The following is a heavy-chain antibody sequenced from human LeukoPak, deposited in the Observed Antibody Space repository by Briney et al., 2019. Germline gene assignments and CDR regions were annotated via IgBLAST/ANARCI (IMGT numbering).Heavy chain of an antibody. V-gene: IGHV3-23*01. CDR1: GFTFSSYA. CDR3: AKRGRDCYNYVPTHFDY. D-gene: IGHD5-24*01. CDR2: ISGSGGST. Sequence: RGSLRLSCAASGFTFSSYAMSWVRQAPGKGLEWVSAISGSGGSTYYADSVKGRFTISRDNSKNTLYLQMNSLRDEDTAVYYCAKRGRDCYNYVPTHFDYWGQGTLVTVSS. J-gene: IGHJ4*02.